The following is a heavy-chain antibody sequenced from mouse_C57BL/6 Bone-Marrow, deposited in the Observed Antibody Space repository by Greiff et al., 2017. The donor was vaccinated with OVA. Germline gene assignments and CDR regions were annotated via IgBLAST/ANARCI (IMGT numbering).Heavy chain of an antibody. CDR3: AREVPYYSNYRGYFDV. V-gene: IGHV1-81*01. J-gene: IGHJ1*03. CDR1: GYTFTSYG. Sequence: VKLQQSGAELARPGASVKLSCKASGYTFTSYGISWVKQRTGQGLEWIGEIYPRSGNTYYNEKFKGKATLTADKSSSTAYMELRSLTSEDSAVYFCAREVPYYSNYRGYFDVWGTGTTVTVSS. D-gene: IGHD2-5*01. CDR2: IYPRSGNT.